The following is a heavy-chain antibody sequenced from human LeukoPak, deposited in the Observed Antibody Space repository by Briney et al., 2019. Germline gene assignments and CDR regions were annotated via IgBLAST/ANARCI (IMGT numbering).Heavy chain of an antibody. J-gene: IGHJ4*02. Sequence: GESLKISCKGSGYSFTTYWIAWVRQMPGKGLECLGLFYPADSVTRYSPSFQGQVTFSADKSINTAYLQWSSLKASDTAIYYCARSPITVAGYFDFWGQGTLVTVSS. CDR2: FYPADSVT. V-gene: IGHV5-51*01. CDR1: GYSFTTYW. CDR3: ARSPITVAGYFDF. D-gene: IGHD6-13*01.